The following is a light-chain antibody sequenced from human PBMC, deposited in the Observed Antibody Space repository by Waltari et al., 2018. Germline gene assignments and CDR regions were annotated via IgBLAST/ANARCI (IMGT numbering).Light chain of an antibody. J-gene: IGKJ4*01. CDR2: GAS. V-gene: IGKV1-NL1*01. CDR1: QGIVNS. Sequence: DIQMTQSPSSLSASVGDRVTITCRASQGIVNSLAWYQQKPGKAPKVLLYGASRLESGVPSRFSGSGSGTDYTLTINSLQPEDFATYYCQQYYRSPLTFGGGTKVEIK. CDR3: QQYYRSPLT.